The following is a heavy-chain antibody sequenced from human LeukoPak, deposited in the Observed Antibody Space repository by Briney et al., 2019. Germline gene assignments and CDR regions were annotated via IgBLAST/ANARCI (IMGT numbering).Heavy chain of an antibody. V-gene: IGHV1-2*02. D-gene: IGHD2-2*01. CDR3: ARLRVRDQGGPVVVPAAIVYYYHGMDV. Sequence: APVKVSCKASGYTSTADYLFWVRQAPGQGLEWMGWINPISGDTNYAQRFQGRVTMTRDTSTSTAYMDLSRLRSDDTAVYYCARLRVRDQGGPVVVPAAIVYYYHGMDVWGQGTTVTVSS. J-gene: IGHJ6*02. CDR1: GYTSTADY. CDR2: INPISGDT.